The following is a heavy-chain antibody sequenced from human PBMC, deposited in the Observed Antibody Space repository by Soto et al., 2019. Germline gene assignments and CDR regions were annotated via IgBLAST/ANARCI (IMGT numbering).Heavy chain of an antibody. CDR2: ISSDSNYI. CDR1: RFTFSSYS. V-gene: IGHV3-21*01. D-gene: IGHD3-22*01. J-gene: IGHJ6*02. CDR3: ARDIDYYDSSGYSSSMDV. Sequence: GGSLRLSCAASRFTFSSYSMNWVRQAPGKGLEWVSSISSDSNYIYYADSVKGRFTISRDNAKNSLYLQMNSLRAEDTAVYYCARDIDYYDSSGYSSSMDVWGQGTTVTVS.